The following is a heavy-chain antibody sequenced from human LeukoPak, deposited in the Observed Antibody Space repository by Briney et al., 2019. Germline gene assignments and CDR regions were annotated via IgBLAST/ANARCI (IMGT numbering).Heavy chain of an antibody. Sequence: GGSLRLSRAASGFTFSSYSMLWVRQAPGKGLEWVSYISSSSSTIYYADSVKGRFTISRDNAKISLYLQMNTLRAEDTAVYYCARDRHKYNYDSGGYPPYWGQGTLVTVSS. CDR1: GFTFSSYS. J-gene: IGHJ4*02. CDR3: ARDRHKYNYDSGGYPPY. V-gene: IGHV3-48*01. CDR2: ISSSSSTI. D-gene: IGHD3-22*01.